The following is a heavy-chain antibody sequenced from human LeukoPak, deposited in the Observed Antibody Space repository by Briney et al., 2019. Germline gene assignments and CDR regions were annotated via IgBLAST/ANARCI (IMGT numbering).Heavy chain of an antibody. Sequence: PGGSLRLSCAASGFTFSSYAMSWVRQAPGKGLEWVSDISGSGAGTYYADSVKGRFTISRDNSKNTVYLQMNSLRAEDTAIYYWARDSPSITPDYWGQGTLVTVSS. CDR1: GFTFSSYA. CDR3: ARDSPSITPDY. D-gene: IGHD1-20*01. J-gene: IGHJ4*02. V-gene: IGHV3-23*01. CDR2: ISGSGAGT.